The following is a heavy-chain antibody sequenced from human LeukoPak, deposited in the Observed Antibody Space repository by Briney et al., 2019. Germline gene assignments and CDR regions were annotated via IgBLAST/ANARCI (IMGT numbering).Heavy chain of an antibody. Sequence: SQTLSLTRTVSGGSISSGGYYWSWIRQHPGKGLEWIGYIYYSGSTYYNPSLKSRITISVDTSKNHFSLKLSSVTAADTAVYYCARGRYSYGDEFWGQGTLVTVSS. CDR2: IYYSGST. D-gene: IGHD5-18*01. CDR3: ARGRYSYGDEF. J-gene: IGHJ4*02. CDR1: GGSISSGGYY. V-gene: IGHV4-31*03.